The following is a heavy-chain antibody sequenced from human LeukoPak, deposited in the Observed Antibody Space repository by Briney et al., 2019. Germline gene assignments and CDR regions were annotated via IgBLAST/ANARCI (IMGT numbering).Heavy chain of an antibody. V-gene: IGHV3-23*01. J-gene: IGHJ3*02. CDR1: GFTFSSYA. D-gene: IGHD4-23*01. Sequence: PGGSLRLSCAASGFTFSSYAMSWVRQAPGKGLEWVSAISGSGGSTYYADSVKGRFTISRDNAKNSLYLQMNSLRAEDTAVYYCARARYGGSFDAFDIWGQGTMVTVSS. CDR2: ISGSGGST. CDR3: ARARYGGSFDAFDI.